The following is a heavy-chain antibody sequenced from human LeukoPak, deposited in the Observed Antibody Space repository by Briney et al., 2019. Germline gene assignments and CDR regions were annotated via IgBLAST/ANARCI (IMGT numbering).Heavy chain of an antibody. CDR2: IYYSGST. D-gene: IGHD5-18*01. CDR3: ARGRYSYGLDDAFDI. J-gene: IGHJ3*02. V-gene: IGHV4-59*08. CDR1: GGSISSYY. Sequence: SETLSLTCTVSGGSISSYYWSWIRQPPGKGLEWIGYIYYSGSTNYNPSLKSRVTISVDTSKNQFSLKLSSVTAADTAVYYCARGRYSYGLDDAFDIWGQGTMVTVSS.